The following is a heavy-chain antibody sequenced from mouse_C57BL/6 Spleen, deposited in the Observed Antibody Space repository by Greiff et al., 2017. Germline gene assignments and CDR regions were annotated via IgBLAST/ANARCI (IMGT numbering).Heavy chain of an antibody. CDR1: GYTFTDYY. CDR2: IYPGSGNT. CDR3: ARYPSYYSNYEAMDY. Sequence: QVHVKQSGPELVKPGASVKISCKASGYTFTDYYINWVKQRPGQGLEWIGWIYPGSGNTKYNEKFKGKATLTVDTTSSTAYMQLSSLTSEDSAVYFCARYPSYYSNYEAMDYWGQGTSVTVSS. V-gene: IGHV1-84*01. J-gene: IGHJ4*01. D-gene: IGHD2-5*01.